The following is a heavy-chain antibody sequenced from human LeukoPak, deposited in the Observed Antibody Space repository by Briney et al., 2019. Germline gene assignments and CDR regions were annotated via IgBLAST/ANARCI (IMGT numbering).Heavy chain of an antibody. CDR3: ARGRYCSGGNGYGYFDC. J-gene: IGHJ4*02. D-gene: IGHD2-15*01. CDR2: IYSGGTT. CDR1: GFTVSNNY. Sequence: QPGGSLRLSCAASGFTVSNNYMSWVRQAPGKGLEWVSVIYSGGTTYYADSVKGRFTISRDNSKNTLYLLMNSLRAEDTAVYYCARGRYCSGGNGYGYFDCWVQGTLVSDCS. V-gene: IGHV3-66*01.